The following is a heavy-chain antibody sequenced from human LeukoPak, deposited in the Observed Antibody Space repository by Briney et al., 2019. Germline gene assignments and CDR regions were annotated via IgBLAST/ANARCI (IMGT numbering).Heavy chain of an antibody. CDR1: GFTFSSYS. Sequence: GGSLRLSCAASGFTFSSYSMNWVRQAPGKGLEWVSSISSSSSYIYYADSVKGRFTISRDNAKNSLYLQMNSLRAEDTAVYYCARVIANRDSTFGYWGQGTLVTVSS. J-gene: IGHJ4*02. CDR2: ISSSSSYI. D-gene: IGHD2-21*02. V-gene: IGHV3-21*01. CDR3: ARVIANRDSTFGY.